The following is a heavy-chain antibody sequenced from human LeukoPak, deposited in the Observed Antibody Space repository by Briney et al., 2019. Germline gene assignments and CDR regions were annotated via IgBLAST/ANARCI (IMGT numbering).Heavy chain of an antibody. CDR1: GGSISSYY. CDR3: ASYDILTGSAGGFDY. CDR2: IYYSGST. D-gene: IGHD3-9*01. Sequence: SETLSLTCTVSGGSISSYYWSWIRQPPGKGLEWIGYIYYSGSTNYNPPLKSRVTASVDTSKNQFSLKLSSVTAADTAVYYCASYDILTGSAGGFDYWGQGTLVTVSS. V-gene: IGHV4-59*01. J-gene: IGHJ4*02.